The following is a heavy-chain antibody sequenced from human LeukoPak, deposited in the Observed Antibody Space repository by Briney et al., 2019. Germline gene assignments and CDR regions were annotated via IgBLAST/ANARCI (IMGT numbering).Heavy chain of an antibody. Sequence: GGSLGLSCAASGFTFSSYSMNWVRQAPGKGLEWVSSISSSSSYIYYADSVKGRFTISRDNAKNTLYLQMNSLKAEDTAVYYCARVSVVAVRGVSPPYYMDVWGKGTTVTVSS. CDR3: ARVSVVAVRGVSPPYYMDV. CDR2: ISSSSSYI. D-gene: IGHD3-10*01. V-gene: IGHV3-21*01. CDR1: GFTFSSYS. J-gene: IGHJ6*03.